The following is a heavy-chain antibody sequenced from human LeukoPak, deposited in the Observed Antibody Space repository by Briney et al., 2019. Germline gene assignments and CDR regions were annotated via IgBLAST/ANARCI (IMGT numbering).Heavy chain of an antibody. D-gene: IGHD3-3*01. J-gene: IGHJ5*02. Sequence: GGSLRLSCAASGFTFSSYSMNWVRQAPGKGLEWVSYISSSSSTIYYADSVKGRFTISRDNAKNSLYLQMDSLRAEDTAVYYCARDRLHPPFTTFGVVPNWFDPWGQGTLVTVSS. V-gene: IGHV3-48*01. CDR2: ISSSSSTI. CDR3: ARDRLHPPFTTFGVVPNWFDP. CDR1: GFTFSSYS.